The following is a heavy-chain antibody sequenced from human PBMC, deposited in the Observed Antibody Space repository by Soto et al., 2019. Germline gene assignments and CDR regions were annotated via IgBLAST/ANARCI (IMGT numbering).Heavy chain of an antibody. Sequence: ASVKVSCKASGGTFSSYAISWVRQAPGQGLEWMGGIIPVFGTPHYAQKFQDRVTITADESTSAVYMEVTSLTSEDTAVYYCARGDATKIVVTTYFALDVWGQGTTVTVSS. V-gene: IGHV1-69*13. D-gene: IGHD3-22*01. CDR3: ARGDATKIVVTTYFALDV. J-gene: IGHJ6*02. CDR1: GGTFSSYA. CDR2: IIPVFGTP.